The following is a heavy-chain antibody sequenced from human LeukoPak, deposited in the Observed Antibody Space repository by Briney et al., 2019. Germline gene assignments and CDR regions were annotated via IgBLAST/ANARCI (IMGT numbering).Heavy chain of an antibody. CDR2: IYYSGST. Sequence: SETLSLTCTVSGGSISSGGYYWSWIRQHPWKGLEWIGYIYYSGSTYYNPSLKSRVTISVDTSKNQFSLKLSSVTAADTAVYYCARDFYDSSGYDAFDIWGQGTMVTVSS. J-gene: IGHJ3*02. D-gene: IGHD3-22*01. CDR3: ARDFYDSSGYDAFDI. V-gene: IGHV4-31*03. CDR1: GGSISSGGYY.